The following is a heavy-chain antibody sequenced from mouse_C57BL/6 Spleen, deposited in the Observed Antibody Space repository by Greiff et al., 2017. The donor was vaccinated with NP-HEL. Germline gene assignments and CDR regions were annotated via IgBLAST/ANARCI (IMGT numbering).Heavy chain of an antibody. D-gene: IGHD2-3*01. CDR1: GYSITSGYY. Sequence: DVQLQESGPGLVKPSPSLSLTCSVTGYSITSGYYWNWIRQFPGNQLACMGYISYDGSHNYNPSFKNRITFTRDTSKNQFFLKLNSVTTEDTATYYCATHDGYFYYAMDYWGQGTSVTVSS. CDR2: ISYDGSH. V-gene: IGHV3-6*01. CDR3: ATHDGYFYYAMDY. J-gene: IGHJ4*01.